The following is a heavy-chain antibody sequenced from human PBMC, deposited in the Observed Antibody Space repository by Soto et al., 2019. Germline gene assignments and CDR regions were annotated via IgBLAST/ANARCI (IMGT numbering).Heavy chain of an antibody. D-gene: IGHD2-21*02. J-gene: IGHJ4*02. CDR3: ARGLAYCGGDCYSRYYDY. Sequence: SVKVSCKASGGTFSSYAISWVRQAPGQGLEWMGGIIPIFGTANYAQKFQGRVTITADESTSTAYMELSSLRFEDTAVYYCARGLAYCGGDCYSRYYDYWGQGTLVTVSS. V-gene: IGHV1-69*13. CDR2: IIPIFGTA. CDR1: GGTFSSYA.